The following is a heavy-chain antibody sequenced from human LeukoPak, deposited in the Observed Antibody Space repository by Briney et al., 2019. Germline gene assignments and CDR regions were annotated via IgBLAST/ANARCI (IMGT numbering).Heavy chain of an antibody. CDR1: GFTFSSYG. Sequence: GGSLRLSCAASGFTFSSYGMHWVRQAPGKGLEGVAVIWYDGSNKYYADSVKGRFTISRDNSKNTLYLQMNSLRAEDTAVYYCAKGMRLDYHDSSVYETNFDYWGQGTLVTVSS. J-gene: IGHJ4*02. CDR3: AKGMRLDYHDSSVYETNFDY. CDR2: IWYDGSNK. D-gene: IGHD3-22*01. V-gene: IGHV3-33*06.